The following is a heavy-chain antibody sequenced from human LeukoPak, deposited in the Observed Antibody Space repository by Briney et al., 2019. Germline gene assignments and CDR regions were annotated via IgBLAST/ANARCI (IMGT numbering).Heavy chain of an antibody. CDR3: ARDQYDTWSRRGNFDS. D-gene: IGHD3-3*01. CDR2: IKLDGSEK. V-gene: IGHV3-7*03. J-gene: IGHJ4*02. Sequence: GGSLRLSCVASGFTFGKYWMSWVRQAPGKGLEWVANIKLDGSEKNYVDSVKGRFTISRDNTKNSLYLQMNSLRAEDTAVFYCARDQYDTWSRRGNFDSWGQGTLVLVSS. CDR1: GFTFGKYW.